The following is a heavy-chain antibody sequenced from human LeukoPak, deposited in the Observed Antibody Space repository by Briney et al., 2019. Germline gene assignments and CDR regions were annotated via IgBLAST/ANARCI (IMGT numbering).Heavy chain of an antibody. D-gene: IGHD5-24*01. CDR1: GFSVSSNY. CDR2: IYSGGST. V-gene: IGHV3-53*01. CDR3: ARETVEMGTID. J-gene: IGHJ4*02. Sequence: PGGSLRLSCAASGFSVSSNYMSWVRQAPGKGLEWVSVIYSGGSTYFADSVKGRFTISRDNSKNTVYLQMNSLRAEDTAVYYCARETVEMGTIDWGQGTLVTVSS.